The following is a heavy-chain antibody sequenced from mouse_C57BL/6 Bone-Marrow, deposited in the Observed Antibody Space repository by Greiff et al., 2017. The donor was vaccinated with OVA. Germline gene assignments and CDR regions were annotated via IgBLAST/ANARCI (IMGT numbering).Heavy chain of an antibody. V-gene: IGHV5-4*01. CDR1: GFTFSSYA. D-gene: IGHD1-1*01. J-gene: IGHJ2*01. CDR3: ARDYSFDY. CDR2: ISDGGSYT. Sequence: EVQGVESGGGLVKPGGSLKLSCAASGFTFSSYAMSWVRQTPEKRLEWVATISDGGSYTYYPDNVKGRFTISRDNAKNNLYLQMSHLKSEDTAMYYCARDYSFDYWGQGTTLTVSS.